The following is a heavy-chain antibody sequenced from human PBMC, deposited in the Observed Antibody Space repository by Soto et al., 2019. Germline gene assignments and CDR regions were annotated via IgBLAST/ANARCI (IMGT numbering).Heavy chain of an antibody. CDR2: MNTNSGNT. CDR1: GYTFTSYD. CDR3: ARGRRIYYYASSGYYNGVLFDP. Sequence: GASVKVSCKASGYTFTSYDINWVRQATGQGLEWMGWMNTNSGNTGYAQKFKGRVTMTRNTSISTAYMELSSLRSEDTAVYYFARGRRIYYYASSGYYNGVLFDPWGQGTLVTVSS. J-gene: IGHJ5*02. D-gene: IGHD3-22*01. V-gene: IGHV1-8*01.